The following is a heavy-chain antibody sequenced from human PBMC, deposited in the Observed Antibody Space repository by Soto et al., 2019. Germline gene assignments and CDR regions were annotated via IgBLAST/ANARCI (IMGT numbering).Heavy chain of an antibody. D-gene: IGHD1-7*01. J-gene: IGHJ5*02. Sequence: GGSLRLSCAGSGFTFSSYSMNWVRQAPGKGLEWVSSISSSSSYIYYADSVKGRFTISRDNSKNTLYLQMNSLRAEDTAVYYCAKDHITGTTNWFAPWGQGTLVTVSS. CDR3: AKDHITGTTNWFAP. CDR2: ISSSSSYI. CDR1: GFTFSSYS. V-gene: IGHV3-21*04.